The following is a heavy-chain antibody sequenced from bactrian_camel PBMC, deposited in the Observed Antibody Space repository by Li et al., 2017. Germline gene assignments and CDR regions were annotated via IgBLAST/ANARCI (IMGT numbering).Heavy chain of an antibody. CDR1: GFTFSSYA. CDR3: AAHPKPMTSLGHGYTWARAQYNY. J-gene: IGHJ4*01. CDR2: IHNIGGST. D-gene: IGHD1*01. Sequence: DVQLVESGGGLVQPGGSLRLSCAASGFTFSSYAMAWVRQAPGKGLEWVSTIHNIGGSTYYADSLKGRFTISRDNAKNTVYLQMDNLKPEDTGVYYCAAHPKPMTSLGHGYTWARAQYNYWGQGTQVTVS. V-gene: IGHV3S40*01.